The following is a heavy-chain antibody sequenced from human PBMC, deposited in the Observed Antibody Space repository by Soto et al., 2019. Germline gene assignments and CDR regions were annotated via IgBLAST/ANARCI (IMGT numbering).Heavy chain of an antibody. CDR2: ISAYNGNT. V-gene: IGHV1-18*01. CDR3: ARDEHPGAIVGATSHDY. J-gene: IGHJ4*02. Sequence: GASVKVSCKASGYTFTSYGISWVRQAPGQGLEWMGWISAYNGNTNYAQKLQGRVTMTTDTSTSTAYMELRSLRSDDTAVYYCARDEHPGAIVGATSHDYWGQGTLVTVSS. D-gene: IGHD1-26*01. CDR1: GYTFTSYG.